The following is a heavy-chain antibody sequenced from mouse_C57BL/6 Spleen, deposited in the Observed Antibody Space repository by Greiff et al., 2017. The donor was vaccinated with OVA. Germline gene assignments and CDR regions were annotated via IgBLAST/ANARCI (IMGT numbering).Heavy chain of an antibody. CDR3: ARGGVVATRYAMDY. J-gene: IGHJ4*01. CDR1: GYAFSSYW. Sequence: VQLQQSGAELVKPGASVKISCKASGYAFSSYWMNWVKQRPGKGLEWIGQIYPGDGDTNYNGKFKGKATLTADKSSSTAYMPLSSLTSEDSAVYFCARGGVVATRYAMDYWGQGTSVTVSS. D-gene: IGHD1-1*01. CDR2: IYPGDGDT. V-gene: IGHV1-80*01.